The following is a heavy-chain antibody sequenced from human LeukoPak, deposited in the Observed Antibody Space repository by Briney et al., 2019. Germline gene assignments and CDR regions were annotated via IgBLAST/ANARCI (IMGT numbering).Heavy chain of an antibody. J-gene: IGHJ4*02. CDR1: GFSFSKYW. D-gene: IGHD3-3*01. V-gene: IGHV3-21*06. Sequence: GGSLRLSCAASGFSFSKYWMNWVRQAPGKGLEWVSSIRGESDYINYRDSVKGRFTISRDNAKNSLYLQMNRLRVEDTAVYFCVREHYDFFLDYWGQGTLVTVSS. CDR3: VREHYDFFLDY. CDR2: IRGESDYI.